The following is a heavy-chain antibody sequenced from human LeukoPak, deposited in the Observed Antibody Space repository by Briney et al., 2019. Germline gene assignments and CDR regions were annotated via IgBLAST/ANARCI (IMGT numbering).Heavy chain of an antibody. V-gene: IGHV1-69*04. J-gene: IGHJ3*02. CDR2: IIPILGIA. Sequence: GASVKVSCKASGGTFSSYAISWVRQAPGQGLEWMGRIIPILGIANYAQKFQGRVTITADKSTSTAYMELSSLRSEDTAVYYCARGRGLWMAQVAFDIWGQGTMVTVSS. CDR3: ARGRGLWMAQVAFDI. D-gene: IGHD5-24*01. CDR1: GGTFSSYA.